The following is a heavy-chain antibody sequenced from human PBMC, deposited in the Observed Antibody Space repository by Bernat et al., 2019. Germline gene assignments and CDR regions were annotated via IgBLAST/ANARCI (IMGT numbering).Heavy chain of an antibody. J-gene: IGHJ4*02. Sequence: EVQLVETGGGLIQPGGSLRLSCAASGFTVSSNYMSWVRQAPGKGLEWVSVIYSGGSTYYADSVKGRFTISRDNSKNTLYLQMNSLRAEDTAVYYCARETGYGDYYFDYWGQGTLVTVSS. CDR1: GFTVSSNY. V-gene: IGHV3-53*02. CDR2: IYSGGST. D-gene: IGHD4-17*01. CDR3: ARETGYGDYYFDY.